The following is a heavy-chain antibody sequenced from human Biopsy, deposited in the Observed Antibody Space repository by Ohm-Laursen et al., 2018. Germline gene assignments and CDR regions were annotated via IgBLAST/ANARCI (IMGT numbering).Heavy chain of an antibody. J-gene: IGHJ3*02. CDR3: AKHGSGWTGDDAFHI. Sequence: SDTLSLTCPVSGGSISSYYWSWIRQAPGKGLEWIGYISYSRDTNYNPSLKSRITISVDTSKNQFSLKLTSVTAADTAVYYCAKHGSGWTGDDAFHIWGQGTMVTVSS. CDR2: ISYSRDT. V-gene: IGHV4-59*08. CDR1: GGSISSYY. D-gene: IGHD6-19*01.